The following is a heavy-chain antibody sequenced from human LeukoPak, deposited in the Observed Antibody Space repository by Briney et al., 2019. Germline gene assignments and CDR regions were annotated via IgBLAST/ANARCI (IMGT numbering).Heavy chain of an antibody. CDR3: ARGLRGYCSSTSCYYYYYYYMDV. CDR1: GYTFTSYD. CDR2: MNPNSGNT. Sequence: GASVKVSCKASGYTFTSYDINWVRQATGQGLEWMGWMNPNSGNTGYAQKFQGRVTMTRNTSISTAYMELSSLRSEDTAVYYCARGLRGYCSSTSCYYYYYYYMDVWGKGTTVTVSS. V-gene: IGHV1-8*01. D-gene: IGHD2-2*01. J-gene: IGHJ6*03.